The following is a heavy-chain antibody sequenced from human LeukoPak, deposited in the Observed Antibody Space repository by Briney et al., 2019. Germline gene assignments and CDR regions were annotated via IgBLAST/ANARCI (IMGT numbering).Heavy chain of an antibody. V-gene: IGHV4-4*07. D-gene: IGHD3-10*01. Sequence: SETLSLTCTVSGGSLSSYYWSWLRQPAGKGLEWIGRIYTSGSTNYNPSLTSRVTMSVVTSKNQFSLKLSSVTAADTAVYYCARDFETVISGTHYMDVWGKGTTVTVSS. CDR2: IYTSGST. CDR1: GGSLSSYY. CDR3: ARDFETVISGTHYMDV. J-gene: IGHJ6*03.